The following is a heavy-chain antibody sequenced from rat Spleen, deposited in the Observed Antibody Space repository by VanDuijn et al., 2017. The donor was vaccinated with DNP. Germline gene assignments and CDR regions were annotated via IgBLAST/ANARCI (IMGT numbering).Heavy chain of an antibody. J-gene: IGHJ2*01. V-gene: IGHV5-19*01. Sequence: EVQLVESGGGLVQPGRSLKLSCAASGFTFSNYGMHWIRETPTKGLEWVASISPSGGSTYYRDSVKGRFTISRDNAKSTLYLQMDSLRSEDTATYYCATGLGDYWGQGVMVTVSS. CDR1: GFTFSNYG. CDR3: ATGLGDY. D-gene: IGHD5-1*01. CDR2: ISPSGGST.